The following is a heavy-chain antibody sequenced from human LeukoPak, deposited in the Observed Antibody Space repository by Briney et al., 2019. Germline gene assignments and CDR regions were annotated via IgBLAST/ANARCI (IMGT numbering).Heavy chain of an antibody. CDR2: ISYSGST. CDR3: AREGTAGTNLNWFDP. CDR1: GGSFSGYY. V-gene: IGHV4-59*01. Sequence: SETLSLTCAVYGGSFSGYYWSWIRQPPGKGLEWIGYISYSGSTNFNPSLKSRVTISVDTSKNQFSRKLSSVTAADTAVYYCAREGTAGTNLNWFDPWGQGTLVTVSS. D-gene: IGHD1-1*01. J-gene: IGHJ5*02.